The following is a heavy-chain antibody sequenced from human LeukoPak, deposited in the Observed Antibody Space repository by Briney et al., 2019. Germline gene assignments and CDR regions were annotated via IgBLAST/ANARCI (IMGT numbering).Heavy chain of an antibody. CDR1: GYSFTSYW. Sequence: GESLKISCKGSGYSFTSYWIGWVRQMPGKGLEWMGIIYPGDSDTRYSPSFQGQVTISADKSISTAYLQWSSLKASDTAMYYCARGKYYDFWSGYYEYYYMDVWGKGTTVTVSS. V-gene: IGHV5-51*01. D-gene: IGHD3-3*01. J-gene: IGHJ6*03. CDR2: IYPGDSDT. CDR3: ARGKYYDFWSGYYEYYYMDV.